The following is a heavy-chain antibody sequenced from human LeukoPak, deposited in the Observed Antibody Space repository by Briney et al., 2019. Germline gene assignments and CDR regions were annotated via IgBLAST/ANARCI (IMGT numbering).Heavy chain of an antibody. CDR1: GGSISSSSYY. V-gene: IGHV4-39*01. D-gene: IGHD5-12*01. J-gene: IGHJ3*02. Sequence: SETLSLTCTVSGGSISSSSYYWGWIRQPPGKGLEWIGSIYYSGSTYYNPSPKSRVTISVDTSKNQFSLKLSSVTAADTAVYYCARRYRGFRLLHYSNPRDAFDIWGQGTMVTVSS. CDR3: ARRYRGFRLLHYSNPRDAFDI. CDR2: IYYSGST.